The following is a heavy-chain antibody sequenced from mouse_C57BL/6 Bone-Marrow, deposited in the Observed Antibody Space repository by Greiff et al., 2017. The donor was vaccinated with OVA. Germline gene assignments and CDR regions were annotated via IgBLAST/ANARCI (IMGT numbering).Heavy chain of an antibody. V-gene: IGHV5-9-1*02. CDR2: ISSGGDYI. D-gene: IGHD1-1*01. CDR3: TRNDYGSSRYWYFDV. CDR1: GFTFSSYA. Sequence: EVMLVESGEGLVKPGGSLKLSCAASGFTFSSYAMSWVRQTPEKRLEWVAYISSGGDYIYYADTVKGRFTISRDNARNTLYLQMSSLKSEDTAMYYCTRNDYGSSRYWYFDVWGTGTTVTVSS. J-gene: IGHJ1*03.